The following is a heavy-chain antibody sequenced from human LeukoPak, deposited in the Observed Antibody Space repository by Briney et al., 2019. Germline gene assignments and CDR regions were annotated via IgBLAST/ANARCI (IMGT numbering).Heavy chain of an antibody. CDR2: ISATGNT. V-gene: IGHV4-61*02. D-gene: IGHD6-19*01. Sequence: SETLSLTCTVSGDSITNDNHYWSWIRQPAWKGLGWIGRISATGNTNYNPSLKSRVTISADTSKNQFSLRLSSVTAADTAVYYCTSKQWVEYYFDSWGQGTLVTVSS. J-gene: IGHJ4*02. CDR3: TSKQWVEYYFDS. CDR1: GDSITNDNHY.